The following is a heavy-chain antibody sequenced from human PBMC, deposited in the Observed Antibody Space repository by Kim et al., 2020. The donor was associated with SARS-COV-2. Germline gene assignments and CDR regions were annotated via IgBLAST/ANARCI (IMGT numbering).Heavy chain of an antibody. J-gene: IGHJ6*02. CDR2: ISYDGSNK. CDR3: AGGMDV. Sequence: GGSLRLSCAASGFTFSSYAMHWVRQAPGKGLEWVAVISYDGSNKYYADSVKGRFTISRDNSKNTVYLQMNRLRAEDTAVYYCAGGMDVWGQGTTVTVSS. CDR1: GFTFSSYA. V-gene: IGHV3-30-3*01.